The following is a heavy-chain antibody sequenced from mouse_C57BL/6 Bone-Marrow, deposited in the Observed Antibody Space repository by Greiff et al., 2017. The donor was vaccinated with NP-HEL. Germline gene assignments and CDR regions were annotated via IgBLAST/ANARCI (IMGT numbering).Heavy chain of an antibody. CDR2: ISYDGSN. Sequence: VQLKESGPGLVKPSQSLSLTCSVTGYSITSGYYWNWIRQFPGNKLEWMGYISYDGSNNYNPSLKNRISITRDTSKNQFFLKLNSVTTEDTATYYCANRGFAYWGQGTLVTVSA. D-gene: IGHD2-14*01. CDR3: ANRGFAY. V-gene: IGHV3-6*01. J-gene: IGHJ3*01. CDR1: GYSITSGYY.